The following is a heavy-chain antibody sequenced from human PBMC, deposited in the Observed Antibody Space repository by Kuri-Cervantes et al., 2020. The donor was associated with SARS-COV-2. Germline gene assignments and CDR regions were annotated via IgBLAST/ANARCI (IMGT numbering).Heavy chain of an antibody. Sequence: GESLKISCAASGFTFSSYGMHWVRQAPGKGLEWVAVISYDGSNKYYADSVKGRFTISSDNSKNTLYLQMNSLRAEDTAVYYCAKDRLHYDILTALDYWGQGTLVTVSS. V-gene: IGHV3-30*18. J-gene: IGHJ4*02. CDR1: GFTFSSYG. CDR2: ISYDGSNK. CDR3: AKDRLHYDILTALDY. D-gene: IGHD3-9*01.